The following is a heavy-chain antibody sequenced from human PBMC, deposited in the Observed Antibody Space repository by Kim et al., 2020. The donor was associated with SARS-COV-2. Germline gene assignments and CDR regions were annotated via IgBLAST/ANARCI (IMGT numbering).Heavy chain of an antibody. CDR1: GYTLTELS. CDR3: AISLAVAGTRAHYYYYYGMDV. CDR2: FDPEDGET. D-gene: IGHD6-19*01. Sequence: ASVKVSCKVSGYTLTELSMHWVRQAPGKGLEWMGGFDPEDGETIYAQKFQGRVTMTEDTSTDTAYMELSSLRSEDTAVYYCAISLAVAGTRAHYYYYYGMDVWGQGTTVTVSS. J-gene: IGHJ6*02. V-gene: IGHV1-24*01.